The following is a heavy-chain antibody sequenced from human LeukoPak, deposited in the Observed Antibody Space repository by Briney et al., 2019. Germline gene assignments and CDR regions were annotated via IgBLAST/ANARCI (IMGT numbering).Heavy chain of an antibody. CDR1: GGTFSSYA. V-gene: IGHV1-69*13. CDR2: IIPIFGTA. Sequence: ASVKVSCKASGGTFSSYAISWVRQAPGQGLEWMGGIIPIFGTANYAQKFQGRVTITADESTSTAYMELSSLRSEDTAVYYCARGYSYGLYYYYYMDVWGKGTTVTVSS. D-gene: IGHD5-18*01. J-gene: IGHJ6*03. CDR3: ARGYSYGLYYYYYMDV.